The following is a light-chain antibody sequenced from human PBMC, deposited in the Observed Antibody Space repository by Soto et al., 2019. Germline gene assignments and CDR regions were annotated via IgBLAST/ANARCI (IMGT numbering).Light chain of an antibody. J-gene: IGLJ2*01. CDR2: DVN. CDR3: CSYAGNYTVI. CDR1: SSDVGGYNY. V-gene: IGLV2-11*01. Sequence: QSALTQPRSVSGSPGQSVTISCTGTSSDVGGYNYVSWYQHHPGKAPKLMIYDVNKRPSGVPDRFSGSKSGNTASLTISGLQAEDEADYHCCSYAGNYTVIFGGGTKLTVL.